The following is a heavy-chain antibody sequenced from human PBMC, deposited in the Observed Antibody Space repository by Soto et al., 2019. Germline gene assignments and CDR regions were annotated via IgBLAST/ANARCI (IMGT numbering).Heavy chain of an antibody. D-gene: IGHD3-22*01. CDR3: ARGGHYYDSSGYDPFDY. J-gene: IGHJ4*02. V-gene: IGHV1-69*13. CDR1: GGTFSSYA. Sequence: GASVKVSCKASGGTFSSYAISWVRQAPGQGLEWMGGIIPIFGTANYAQKLQGRDTITADESTSTAYKELRSLRSEDTAVYYCARGGHYYDSSGYDPFDYWGQGTLVTVSS. CDR2: IIPIFGTA.